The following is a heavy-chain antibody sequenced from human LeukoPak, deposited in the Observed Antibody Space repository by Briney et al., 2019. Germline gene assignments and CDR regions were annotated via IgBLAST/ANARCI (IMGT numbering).Heavy chain of an antibody. J-gene: IGHJ4*02. V-gene: IGHV4-39*01. D-gene: IGHD3-10*01. CDR1: GGSISSSSYY. CDR2: IYYSGST. CDR3: AGTSVRGVIGY. Sequence: ETLSLTCTVSGGSISSSSYYWGWIRQPPGKGLEWIGSIYYSGSTYYNPPLKSRVTISVDTSKNQFSLKLSSVTAADTAVYYCAGTSVRGVIGYWGQGTLVTVSS.